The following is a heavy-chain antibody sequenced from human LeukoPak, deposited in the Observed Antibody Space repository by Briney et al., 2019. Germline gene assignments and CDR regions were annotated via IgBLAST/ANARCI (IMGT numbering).Heavy chain of an antibody. CDR2: IKQDGSEK. CDR3: ARYYYYYMDV. V-gene: IGHV3-7*01. Sequence: SGGSLRLSCAGSGFTFSSYWMRWVRQAPGKGLEWVANIKQDGSEKLYVDSVKSRFTISRDNAKNSLYLQMNSLRHEDTAVYYCARYYYYYMDVWGKGTTVTVSS. J-gene: IGHJ6*03. CDR1: GFTFSSYW.